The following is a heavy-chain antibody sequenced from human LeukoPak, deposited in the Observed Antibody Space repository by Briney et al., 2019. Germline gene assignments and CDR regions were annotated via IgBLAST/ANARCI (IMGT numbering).Heavy chain of an antibody. Sequence: SETLSLTCTVSGYSISSGYYWGWIRQPPGKGLEWIGSIYYSGSTYYNPSLKSRVTISVDTSKNQFSLKLSSVTAADTAVYYCAGYCSGTSCYPAGWGQGTLVTVSS. CDR1: GYSISSGYY. CDR3: AGYCSGTSCYPAG. V-gene: IGHV4-38-2*02. CDR2: IYYSGST. D-gene: IGHD2-2*01. J-gene: IGHJ4*02.